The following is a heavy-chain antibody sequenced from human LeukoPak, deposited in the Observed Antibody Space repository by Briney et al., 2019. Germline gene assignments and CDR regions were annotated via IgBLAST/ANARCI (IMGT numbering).Heavy chain of an antibody. CDR2: IIPIFGTA. CDR1: GGTFSSYA. J-gene: IGHJ4*02. Sequence: SVKVSCKASGGTFSSYAISWVRQAPGQGLEWMGGIIPIFGTANYAQKFQGRVTITTDESTSTAYMELGSLRSDDTAVYYCARHSYNWNYGGFDYWGQGTLVTVSS. D-gene: IGHD1-7*01. V-gene: IGHV1-69*05. CDR3: ARHSYNWNYGGFDY.